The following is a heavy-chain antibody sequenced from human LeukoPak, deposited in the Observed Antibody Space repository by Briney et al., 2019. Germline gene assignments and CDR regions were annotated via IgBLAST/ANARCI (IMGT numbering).Heavy chain of an antibody. V-gene: IGHV5-51*01. D-gene: IGHD1-26*01. Sequence: GESLKISCKGSGYSFTSYWIGWVRQVPGKGLEWMGIIYPGDSDIRYSPPFQGQVTISVDKSMSTAYLQWSSLKASDTAMYYCGRGARAAFDIWGQGTMVTVSS. CDR3: GRGARAAFDI. CDR1: GYSFTSYW. CDR2: IYPGDSDI. J-gene: IGHJ3*02.